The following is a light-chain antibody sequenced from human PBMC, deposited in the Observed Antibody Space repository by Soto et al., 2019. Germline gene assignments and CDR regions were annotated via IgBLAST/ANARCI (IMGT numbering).Light chain of an antibody. CDR1: QTIRSW. V-gene: IGKV1-5*03. Sequence: DIQMTQSPSTLSASVGDRVTITCRASQTIRSWLAWYQQKPGKAPELLIYKAPNLDGGVPSRFSGSGSGTEFNITVSSLQPDDFATYYCQQYNTSPHTFGEGTTVSSK. J-gene: IGKJ4*01. CDR2: KAP. CDR3: QQYNTSPHT.